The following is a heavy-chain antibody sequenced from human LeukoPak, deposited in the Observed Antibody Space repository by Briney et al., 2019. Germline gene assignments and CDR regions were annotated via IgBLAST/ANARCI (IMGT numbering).Heavy chain of an antibody. Sequence: SVKVSCKASGGTFSSYAISWVRHAPGQGLEWMGGIIPIFGTANYAQKFQGRVTITADKSTSTAYMDLSSLRSEDTAVYYCAADQGDSVITDSLDIWGQGTMVTVSS. CDR1: GGTFSSYA. J-gene: IGHJ3*02. D-gene: IGHD4-17*01. CDR2: IIPIFGTA. V-gene: IGHV1-69*06. CDR3: AADQGDSVITDSLDI.